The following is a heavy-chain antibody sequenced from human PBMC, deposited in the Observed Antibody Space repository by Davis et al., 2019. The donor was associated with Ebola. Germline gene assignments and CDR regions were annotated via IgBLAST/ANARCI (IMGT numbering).Heavy chain of an antibody. CDR2: ISSGGNTI. CDR1: GFTFSNYE. V-gene: IGHV3-48*03. Sequence: GESLKISCAASGFTFSNYEMNWVRQAPGKGLEWVSCISSGGNTIYYADSVKGRFTISRDNAKNTLYLQMNSLRAEDTAVYYCARLYGDYPAWYYGMDVWGQGTTVTVSS. CDR3: ARLYGDYPAWYYGMDV. J-gene: IGHJ6*02. D-gene: IGHD4-17*01.